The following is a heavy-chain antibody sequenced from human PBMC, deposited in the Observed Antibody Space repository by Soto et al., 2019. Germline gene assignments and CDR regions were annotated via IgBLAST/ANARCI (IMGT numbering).Heavy chain of an antibody. CDR2: ISSIGVAT. CDR1: GFIFSIHE. D-gene: IGHD6-19*01. Sequence: EVQLVESGGGLVQPGGSLRLSCAASGFIFSIHEMNWVRQAPGKGLEWVSYISSIGVATYYADSVKGRFTISRDNAKNSLYLQMNSLRAEDTAVYYCAREGRVGGIDYWGQGTPVTVSS. J-gene: IGHJ4*02. CDR3: AREGRVGGIDY. V-gene: IGHV3-48*03.